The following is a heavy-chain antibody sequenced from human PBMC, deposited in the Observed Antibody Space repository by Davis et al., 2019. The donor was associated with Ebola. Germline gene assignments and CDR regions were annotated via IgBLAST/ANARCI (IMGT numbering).Heavy chain of an antibody. Sequence: PSETLSLTCTVSGGSITSYYWSWIRQPPGKGLEWIGYIYYSGSTNYNPSLKSRVTISVDTSKNQFSLKLSSVTAADTAVYYCARERNSNWFDPWGQGTLVTVSS. CDR2: IYYSGST. V-gene: IGHV4-59*13. CDR3: ARERNSNWFDP. CDR1: GGSITSYY. J-gene: IGHJ5*02.